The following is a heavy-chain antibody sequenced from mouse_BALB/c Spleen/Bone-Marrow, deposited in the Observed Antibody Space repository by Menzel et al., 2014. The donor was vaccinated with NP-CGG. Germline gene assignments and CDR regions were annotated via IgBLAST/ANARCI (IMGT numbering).Heavy chain of an antibody. V-gene: IGHV1-69*02. CDR1: GYTFTNYW. J-gene: IGHJ4*01. CDR3: TRRDRYDYYGVDY. D-gene: IGHD2-14*01. Sequence: VQLQQSGAELVRPGASVKVSCKASGYTFTNYWINWVRRRPGQGLEWIGNIYPSDSYSNYNQKFKDKATLTVDKSSSTAYMQLSSPTSEDSAVYYCTRRDRYDYYGVDYWGRGTSVTVSS. CDR2: IYPSDSYS.